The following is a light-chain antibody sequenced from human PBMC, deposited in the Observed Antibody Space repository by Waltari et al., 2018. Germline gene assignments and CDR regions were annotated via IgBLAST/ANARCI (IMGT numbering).Light chain of an antibody. CDR2: GAS. CDR3: QKYDAAPLT. CDR1: QGVWKY. J-gene: IGKJ4*01. Sequence: DIQMTQSPSSLSASVGSRVTITCRPSQGVWKYLAWYQQKPGKVPRLLIYGASTLQSGVPSRFSGSGSGTDFTLTISSLQPEDVATYYCQKYDAAPLTFGGGTKVEIK. V-gene: IGKV1-27*01.